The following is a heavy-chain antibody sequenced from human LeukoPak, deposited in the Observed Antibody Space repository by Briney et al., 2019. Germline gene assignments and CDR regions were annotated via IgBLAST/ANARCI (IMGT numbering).Heavy chain of an antibody. CDR1: GGSFSGYY. V-gene: IGHV4-34*01. CDR3: ARVDYYDSSGYLDY. Sequence: SETLSLTCAVYGGSFSGYYWSWIRQPPGKGLEWIGEINHSGSTNYNPSLKSRVTISVDTSKNQFSLKLSSVTAADTAVYYCARVDYYDSSGYLDYWGQGTLVTFSS. J-gene: IGHJ4*02. D-gene: IGHD3-22*01. CDR2: INHSGST.